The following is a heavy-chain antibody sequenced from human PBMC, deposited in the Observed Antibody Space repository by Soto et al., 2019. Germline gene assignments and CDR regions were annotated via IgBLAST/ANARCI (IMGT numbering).Heavy chain of an antibody. V-gene: IGHV4-30-2*01. CDR1: GGSISSGCYS. J-gene: IGHJ6*04. D-gene: IGHD1-26*01. Sequence: SETLSLTCTVSGGSISSGCYSWSWIRQAPEKGLEWIGCIYPSGTTYYHPSLKSRVTISVDTSRNQFSLNLTSVTAADTAVYYCASAPPGLSHRGVLGGEGTKVTSPQ. CDR3: ASAPPGLSHRGVL. CDR2: IYPSGTT.